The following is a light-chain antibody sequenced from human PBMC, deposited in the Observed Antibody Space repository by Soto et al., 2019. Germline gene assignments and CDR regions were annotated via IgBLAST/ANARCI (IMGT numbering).Light chain of an antibody. J-gene: IGKJ4*01. V-gene: IGKV1-39*01. CDR3: QQSYSTPLT. CDR1: QSISSY. Sequence: DIQMTQSPSSRSASVGDRVTITCRASQSISSYLNWFQQKPGKAPKLLIYAASSLQSGVPSRFSGSGSGTDFTLTINSLQPEDFATYYCQQSYSTPLTFGGGTKVEIK. CDR2: AAS.